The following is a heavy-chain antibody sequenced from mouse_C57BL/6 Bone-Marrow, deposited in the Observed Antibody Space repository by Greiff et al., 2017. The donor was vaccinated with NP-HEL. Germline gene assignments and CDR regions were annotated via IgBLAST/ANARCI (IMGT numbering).Heavy chain of an antibody. D-gene: IGHD2-1*01. CDR3: ARPNFPYGNTRAWFAY. CDR1: GYAFTNYL. V-gene: IGHV1-54*01. J-gene: IGHJ3*01. Sequence: QVQLKQSGAELVRPGTSVKVSCKASGYAFTNYLIEWVKQRPGQGLEWIGVINPGSGGTNYNEKFKGKATLTADKSSSTAYMQLSSLTSEDSAVYFCARPNFPYGNTRAWFAYWGQGTLVTVSA. CDR2: INPGSGGT.